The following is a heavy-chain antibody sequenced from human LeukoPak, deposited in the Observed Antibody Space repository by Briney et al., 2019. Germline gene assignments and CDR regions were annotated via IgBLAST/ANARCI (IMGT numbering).Heavy chain of an antibody. J-gene: IGHJ4*02. CDR2: INPNSGGT. CDR3: ARGTGEGYSYGRYYFDY. V-gene: IGHV1-2*02. D-gene: IGHD5-18*01. Sequence: RASVKVSCKASGYTFTGYYMHWVRQAPGQGLEWMRWINPNSGGTNYAQKFQGRVTMTRDTSISTAYMELSRLRSDDTAVYYCARGTGEGYSYGRYYFDYWGQGTLVTVSS. CDR1: GYTFTGYY.